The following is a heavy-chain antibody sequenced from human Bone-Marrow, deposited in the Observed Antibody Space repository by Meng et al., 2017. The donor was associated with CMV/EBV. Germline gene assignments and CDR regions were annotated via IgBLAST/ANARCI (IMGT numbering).Heavy chain of an antibody. D-gene: IGHD2-2*01. J-gene: IGHJ6*02. V-gene: IGHV1-2*02. CDR2: INPNSGGT. Sequence: ASVKVSCKASGYTFTGYYMHWVRQAPGQGLEWMGWINPNSGGTNYAQKFQGRVTMTRDTSISPAYMELSRLRSDDTAVYYWARAHQLRLSYYYYGRDVWGQGPTVTVSS. CDR3: ARAHQLRLSYYYYGRDV. CDR1: GYTFTGYY.